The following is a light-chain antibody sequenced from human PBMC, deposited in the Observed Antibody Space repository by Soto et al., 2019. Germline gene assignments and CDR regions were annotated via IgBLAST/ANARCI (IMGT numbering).Light chain of an antibody. Sequence: QSALTQPPSASGSPGQSVTISCTGTSSDVGGYNSVSWYQQHPGKAPKLMIYEVSKRPSGVPVRFSGSKSGNTASLTVSGLQAEDEADYYCRSFGGSDNVVFGGGTKLTVL. V-gene: IGLV2-8*01. CDR2: EVS. J-gene: IGLJ2*01. CDR3: RSFGGSDNVV. CDR1: SSDVGGYNS.